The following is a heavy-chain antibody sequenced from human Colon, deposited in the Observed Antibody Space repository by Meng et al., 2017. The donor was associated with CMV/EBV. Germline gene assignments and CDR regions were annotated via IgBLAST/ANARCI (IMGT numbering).Heavy chain of an antibody. J-gene: IGHJ4*02. CDR2: IIPSLSIT. V-gene: IGHV1-69*10. CDR3: ATGSEENGWAFDS. CDR1: GGTFSTH. D-gene: IGHD1-1*01. Sequence: SFKASGGTFSTHICWVRQGPGQGLGWMGVIIPSLSITEIAQRLQGRVTISADKSTSTAYMDLSSLRSEDTAMYYCATGSEENGWAFDSWGQGTLAPSPQ.